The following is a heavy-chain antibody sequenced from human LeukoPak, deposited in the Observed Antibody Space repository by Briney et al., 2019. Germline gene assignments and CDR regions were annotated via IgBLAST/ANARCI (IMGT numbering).Heavy chain of an antibody. V-gene: IGHV2-5*01. J-gene: IGHJ4*02. D-gene: IGHD1-26*01. CDR3: AHKQNRVGATRSLYYFDY. CDR2: IYWNDDK. Sequence: ESGLTLVNPTQTLTLTCTFSGFSLSTSGVGVGWIRQPPGKALEWLALIYWNDDKRYSPSLKSRLTITKDTSKNQVVLTMTIMDPVDTATYYCAHKQNRVGATRSLYYFDYWGQGTLVTVSS. CDR1: GFSLSTSGVG.